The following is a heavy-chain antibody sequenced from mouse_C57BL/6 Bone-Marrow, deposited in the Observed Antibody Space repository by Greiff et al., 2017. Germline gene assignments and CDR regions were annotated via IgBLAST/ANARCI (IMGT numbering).Heavy chain of an antibody. Sequence: QVQLQQPGAELVKPGASVQLSCKASGYTFTSYWLQWVKQRPGQGLEWIGEIDPSDSYTNYNQKFKGKATLTVDTSSSTAYMQPSSLTSEGSAVYYCAREGYYGSSYWYFDVWGTGTTVTVSS. CDR3: AREGYYGSSYWYFDV. CDR1: GYTFTSYW. D-gene: IGHD1-1*01. V-gene: IGHV1-50*01. CDR2: IDPSDSYT. J-gene: IGHJ1*03.